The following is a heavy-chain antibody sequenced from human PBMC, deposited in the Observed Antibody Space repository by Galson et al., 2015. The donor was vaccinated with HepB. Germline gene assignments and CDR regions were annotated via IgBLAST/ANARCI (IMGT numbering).Heavy chain of an antibody. CDR1: GFTFSSYA. J-gene: IGHJ4*02. Sequence: SLRLSCAASGFTFSSYAMHWVRQAPGKGLEWVAVISYDGSNKYYADSVQGRFTISRDNSKNTLYLQMNNLKTEDTAIYYCVTDLDGYNTFDFWGQGTLVTVSS. CDR3: VTDLDGYNTFDF. CDR2: ISYDGSNK. V-gene: IGHV3-30-3*01. D-gene: IGHD5-24*01.